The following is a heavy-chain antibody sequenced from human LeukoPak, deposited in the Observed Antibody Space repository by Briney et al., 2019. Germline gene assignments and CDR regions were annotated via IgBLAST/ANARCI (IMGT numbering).Heavy chain of an antibody. Sequence: ASVKVSCKASGYTFTSYPISWVRQAPGQGLEWMGWITTYNGNTNYAQKLQGRVTMTTDTSTSTAYMDLRGLRSDDTAGYYCARGYDYGDYVGDFDYWGQGTLVTVSS. CDR3: ARGYDYGDYVGDFDY. D-gene: IGHD4-17*01. V-gene: IGHV1-18*01. CDR2: ITTYNGNT. CDR1: GYTFTSYP. J-gene: IGHJ4*02.